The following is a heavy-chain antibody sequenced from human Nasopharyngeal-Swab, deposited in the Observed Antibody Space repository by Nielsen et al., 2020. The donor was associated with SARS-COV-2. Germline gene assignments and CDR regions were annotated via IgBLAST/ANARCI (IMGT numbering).Heavy chain of an antibody. CDR3: ARESKKVAGLPNYYYYGMDV. D-gene: IGHD6-19*01. V-gene: IGHV1-69*13. J-gene: IGHJ6*02. Sequence: SVKVSCKASGGTFSSYAISWVRQAPGQGLEWMGGIIPIFGTANYAQKFQGRVTITADESTSTAYMELSSLRSEDTAVYYCARESKKVAGLPNYYYYGMDVRGQGTTVTVSS. CDR2: IIPIFGTA. CDR1: GGTFSSYA.